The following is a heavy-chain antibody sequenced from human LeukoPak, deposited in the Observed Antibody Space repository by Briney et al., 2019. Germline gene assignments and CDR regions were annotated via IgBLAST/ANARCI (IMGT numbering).Heavy chain of an antibody. D-gene: IGHD1-26*01. J-gene: IGHJ4*01. Sequence: PGGSLRLSCAASGFTFSSYAMSWVRQAPGKGLEWVSAISGSGGSTYYADSVKGRFTISRDNSKNTLYLQMNSLRAEDTAVYYCARTVGARTFYFDSWGHGTLVTVSS. V-gene: IGHV3-23*01. CDR2: ISGSGGST. CDR1: GFTFSSYA. CDR3: ARTVGARTFYFDS.